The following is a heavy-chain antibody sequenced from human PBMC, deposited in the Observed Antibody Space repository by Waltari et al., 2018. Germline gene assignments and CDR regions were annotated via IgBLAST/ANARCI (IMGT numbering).Heavy chain of an antibody. CDR3: AKDRGEWELSTGGMDV. V-gene: IGHV3-23*01. CDR2: ISGSGGST. J-gene: IGHJ6*02. CDR1: GFTFSSYA. Sequence: EVQLLESGGGLVQPGGSLRLSCAASGFTFSSYAMSWVRQAPGKGLEWVSAISGSGGSTDYADSGKGRFTISRDNSKNTLYLQMNSLRAEDTAVYYCAKDRGEWELSTGGMDVWGQGTTVTVSS. D-gene: IGHD1-26*01.